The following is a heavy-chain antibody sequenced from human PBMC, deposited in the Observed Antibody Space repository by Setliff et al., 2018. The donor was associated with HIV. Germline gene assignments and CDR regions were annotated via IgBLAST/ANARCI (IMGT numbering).Heavy chain of an antibody. Sequence: SVKVSCKASGGTFSSYVISWVRQAPGQGLEWMGGIIPIFDTANYAQKFQGRVTITADESTGTAYMELSSLRSEDTAIYYCARDPYGYCTTTTCYVPGYWGQGTLVTVSS. J-gene: IGHJ4*02. CDR1: GGTFSSYV. CDR3: ARDPYGYCTTTTCYVPGY. CDR2: IIPIFDTA. D-gene: IGHD2-2*03. V-gene: IGHV1-69*13.